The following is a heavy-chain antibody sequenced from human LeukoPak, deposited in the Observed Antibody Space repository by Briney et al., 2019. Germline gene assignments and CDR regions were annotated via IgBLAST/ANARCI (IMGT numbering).Heavy chain of an antibody. Sequence: KPSQTLSLTCSVSGDSISSYYWGWIRQPPGKGLEWIGYIYSSGSTNYNPSLKSRLTISVDTSKNHLSLKLTSVTAADTAMYYCARVFENLSVSEREVHWGSFAPWGQGTLVTVSS. CDR2: IYSSGST. CDR3: ARVFENLSVSEREVHWGSFAP. J-gene: IGHJ5*02. V-gene: IGHV4-59*01. CDR1: GDSISSYY. D-gene: IGHD5/OR15-5a*01.